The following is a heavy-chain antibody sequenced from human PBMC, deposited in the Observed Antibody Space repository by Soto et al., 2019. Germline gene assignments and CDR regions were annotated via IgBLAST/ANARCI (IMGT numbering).Heavy chain of an antibody. V-gene: IGHV3-30*18. CDR2: ISYDGSNK. Sequence: ESGGGVVQPGRSLRLSCAASGFTFSSYGMHWVRQAPGKGLEWVAVISYDGSNKYYADSVKGRFTISRDNSKNTLYLQMNSLRAEDTAVYYCAKGHTVTLREGWYFDLWGRGTLVTVSS. J-gene: IGHJ2*01. CDR1: GFTFSSYG. CDR3: AKGHTVTLREGWYFDL. D-gene: IGHD4-17*01.